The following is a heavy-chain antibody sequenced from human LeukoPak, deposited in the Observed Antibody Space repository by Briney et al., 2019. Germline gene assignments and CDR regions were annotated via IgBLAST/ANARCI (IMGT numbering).Heavy chain of an antibody. V-gene: IGHV3-30*18. CDR1: GFTFSIYR. J-gene: IGHJ6*02. Sequence: GGPLRLSCAASGFTFSIYRMHGLRHATGKALEGGAVISCEGSYKYYADSVKGRFTISRDNSKNTLYLQMNSLRAEDTAVYYCAKDPGYCSSPSCYLRNYYYGMDVWGQGTTVTVSS. CDR2: ISCEGSYK. CDR3: AKDPGYCSSPSCYLRNYYYGMDV. D-gene: IGHD2-2*01.